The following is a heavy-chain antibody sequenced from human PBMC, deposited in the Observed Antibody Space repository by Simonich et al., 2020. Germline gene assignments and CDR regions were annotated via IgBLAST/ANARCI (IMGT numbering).Heavy chain of an antibody. CDR1: GFTFSSYA. D-gene: IGHD7-27*01. Sequence: QVQLVESGGGVVQPGRSLRLSCAASGFTFSSYAMHWVRQAPGKGLEWVAVISYDGSNKDYADSVKGRFTISRDNSKNTRYLQMNSLRAEDTAVYYCAREDLTGDAFDIWGQGTMVTVSS. CDR3: AREDLTGDAFDI. V-gene: IGHV3-30*07. J-gene: IGHJ3*02. CDR2: ISYDGSNK.